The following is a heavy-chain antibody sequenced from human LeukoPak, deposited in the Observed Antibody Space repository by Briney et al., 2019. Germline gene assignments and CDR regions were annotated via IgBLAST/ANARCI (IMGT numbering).Heavy chain of an antibody. D-gene: IGHD6-13*01. CDR1: GGSISSSSYY. J-gene: IGHJ6*03. CDR3: ASQGYSSLSYYYYYMDV. Sequence: SETLSLTCTVSGGSISSSSYYWGWIRQPPGKGLEWIGSIYYSGSIYYNPSLKSRATISVDTSKNQFSLKLSSVTAADTAVYYCASQGYSSLSYYYYYMDVWGKGTTVTVSS. V-gene: IGHV4-39*01. CDR2: IYYSGSI.